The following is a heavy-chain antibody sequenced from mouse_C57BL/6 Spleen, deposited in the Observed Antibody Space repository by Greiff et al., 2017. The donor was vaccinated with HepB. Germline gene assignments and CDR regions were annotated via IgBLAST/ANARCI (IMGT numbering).Heavy chain of an antibody. J-gene: IGHJ4*01. D-gene: IGHD3-2*02. CDR1: GYSITSGYY. CDR3: ARGGSGPYAMDY. CDR2: ISYDGSN. V-gene: IGHV3-6*01. Sequence: EVKLQESGPGLVKPSPSLSLTCSVTGYSITSGYYWNWIRQFPGNKLEWMGYISYDGSNNYNPSLKNRISITRDTSKNKFFLKLNSVTTEDTATYYCARGGSGPYAMDYWGQGTSVTVSA.